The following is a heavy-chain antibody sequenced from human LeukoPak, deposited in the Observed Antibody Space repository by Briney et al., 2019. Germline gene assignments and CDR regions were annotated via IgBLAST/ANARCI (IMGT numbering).Heavy chain of an antibody. V-gene: IGHV3-30*03. CDR1: GFTFSSYG. CDR3: ARDLSNFDAFDI. Sequence: GGSLRLSCAASGFTFSSYGMHWVRQAPGKGLEWVAVISYDGSNKYYADSVKGRFTISRDNSKNTLYLQMNSLRAEDTAVYYCARDLSNFDAFDIWGQGTMVTVSS. CDR2: ISYDGSNK. J-gene: IGHJ3*02. D-gene: IGHD4-11*01.